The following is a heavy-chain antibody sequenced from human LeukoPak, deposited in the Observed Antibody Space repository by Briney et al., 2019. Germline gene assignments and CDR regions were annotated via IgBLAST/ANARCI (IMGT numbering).Heavy chain of an antibody. CDR3: VWGSYNYYYYGMDV. Sequence: SVKVSCKASGGTFSSYAISWVRQAPGQGLEWMGEIIPIFGTANYAQTFQGRVTITADESTSTAYMELSSLRSEDTAVYYCVWGSYNYYYYGMDVWGKGTTVTVSS. D-gene: IGHD3-16*01. CDR2: IIPIFGTA. J-gene: IGHJ6*04. CDR1: GGTFSSYA. V-gene: IGHV1-69*01.